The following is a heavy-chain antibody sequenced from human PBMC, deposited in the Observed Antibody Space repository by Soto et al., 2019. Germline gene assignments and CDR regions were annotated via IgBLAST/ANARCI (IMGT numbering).Heavy chain of an antibody. CDR1: GFTFDDYA. CDR2: ISWNSGSI. CDR3: AKGSRFLEWLLSPAFDY. D-gene: IGHD3-3*01. V-gene: IGHV3-9*01. Sequence: EVQLVESGGGLVQPGRSLRLSCAASGFTFDDYAMHWVRQAPGKGLEWVSGISWNSGSIGYADSVKGRFTIYRDNAKNSLYLQMNSLRAEDTALYYCAKGSRFLEWLLSPAFDYWGQGTLVTVSS. J-gene: IGHJ4*02.